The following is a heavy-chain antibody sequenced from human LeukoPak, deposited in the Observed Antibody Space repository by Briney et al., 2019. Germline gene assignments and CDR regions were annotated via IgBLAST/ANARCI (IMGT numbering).Heavy chain of an antibody. V-gene: IGHV4-34*01. CDR1: GGSFSGYY. Sequence: SETLSLTCAVYGGSFSGYYWSWIRQPPGKGLEWIGEINHSGSTNYNPSLKGRVTISVDTSKNQFSLKLSSVTAADTAVYYCARSSRAYYYDSSGYSRKHYFDYWGQGTLVTVSS. D-gene: IGHD3-22*01. CDR3: ARSSRAYYYDSSGYSRKHYFDY. CDR2: INHSGST. J-gene: IGHJ4*02.